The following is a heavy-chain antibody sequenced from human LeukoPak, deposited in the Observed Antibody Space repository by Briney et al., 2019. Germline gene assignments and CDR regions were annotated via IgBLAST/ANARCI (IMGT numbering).Heavy chain of an antibody. Sequence: SETLSLTCTVSGGSISSHYWSWIRQPPGKGLEWIGYIYYSGTTNYNPSLKSRVTISVDTSKNQFSLKLSSVTAADTAVYYCARHRGPNYDFWSGYPNWFDPWGQGTLVTVSS. D-gene: IGHD3-3*01. CDR2: IYYSGTT. V-gene: IGHV4-59*11. CDR1: GGSISSHY. J-gene: IGHJ5*02. CDR3: ARHRGPNYDFWSGYPNWFDP.